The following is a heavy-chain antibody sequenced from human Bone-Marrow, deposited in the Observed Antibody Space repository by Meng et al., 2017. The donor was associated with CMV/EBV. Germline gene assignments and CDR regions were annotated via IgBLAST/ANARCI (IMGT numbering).Heavy chain of an antibody. D-gene: IGHD3-3*01. CDR2: IIPIFGTA. CDR3: ALRFLEWPVDY. CDR1: GGTFSSYA. V-gene: IGHV1-69*05. Sequence: SVKVSCKASGGTFSSYAISWVRQAPGQGLEWMGGIIPIFGTANYAQEFQGRVTITTDESTSTAYMELSSLRSEDTAVDYCALRFLEWPVDYWGQGTLVTVSS. J-gene: IGHJ4*02.